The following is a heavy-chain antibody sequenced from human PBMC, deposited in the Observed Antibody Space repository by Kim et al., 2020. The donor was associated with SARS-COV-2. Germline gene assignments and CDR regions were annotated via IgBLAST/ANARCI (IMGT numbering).Heavy chain of an antibody. J-gene: IGHJ4*02. CDR2: IYYSGST. Sequence: SETLSLTCTVSGGSISSSSYYWGWIRQPPGKGLEWIGSIYYSGSTYYNPSLKSRVTISVDTSKNQFSLKLSSVTAADTAVYYCARQKNVAARTFDYWGQGTLVTVSS. CDR3: ARQKNVAARTFDY. CDR1: GGSISSSSYY. D-gene: IGHD6-6*01. V-gene: IGHV4-39*01.